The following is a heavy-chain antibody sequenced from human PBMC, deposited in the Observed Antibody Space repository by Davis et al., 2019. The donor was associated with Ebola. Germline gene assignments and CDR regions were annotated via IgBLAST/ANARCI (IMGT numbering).Heavy chain of an antibody. CDR1: GFTFSTYY. CDR2: ISGSSSTI. J-gene: IGHJ4*02. Sequence: GGSLRLSCAASGFTFSTYYMSWIRQAPGKGLEWISYISGSSSTIYYADSVKGRFTISRDNAKDSLFLQMNSLKAEDTAVYYCARVVVGAWFDYWGQGTLVTVSS. CDR3: ARVVVGAWFDY. V-gene: IGHV3-11*01. D-gene: IGHD2-15*01.